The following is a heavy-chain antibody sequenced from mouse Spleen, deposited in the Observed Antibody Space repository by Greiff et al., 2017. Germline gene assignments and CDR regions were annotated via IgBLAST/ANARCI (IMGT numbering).Heavy chain of an antibody. V-gene: IGHV1-15*01. J-gene: IGHJ2*01. D-gene: IGHD4-1*01. CDR2: IDPETGGT. CDR3: TRRVTGTFDY. Sequence: QVQLKQSGAELVRPGASVTLSCKASGYTFTDYEMHWVKQTPVHGLEWIGAIDPETGGTAYNQKFKGKAILTADKSSSTAYMELRSLTSEDSAVYYCTRRVTGTFDYWGQGTTLTVSS. CDR1: GYTFTDYE.